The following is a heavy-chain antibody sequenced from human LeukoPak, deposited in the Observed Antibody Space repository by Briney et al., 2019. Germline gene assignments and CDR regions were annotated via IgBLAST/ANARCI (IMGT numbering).Heavy chain of an antibody. CDR3: ARGTDTKPFWSGYWVDV. J-gene: IGHJ6*02. V-gene: IGHV3-30*03. CDR1: GFTFSSSA. Sequence: TGGSLRLSCAASGFTFSSSAMHWVRQAPGKGLEWVAVIPYDESNKYYADSVKGRFTISRDNSKNTLYLQMNSLRAEDTAVYYCARGTDTKPFWSGYWVDVWGQGTTVTVSS. D-gene: IGHD3-3*01. CDR2: IPYDESNK.